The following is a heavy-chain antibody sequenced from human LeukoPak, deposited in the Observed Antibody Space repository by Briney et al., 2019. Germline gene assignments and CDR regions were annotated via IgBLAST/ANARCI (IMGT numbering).Heavy chain of an antibody. Sequence: APVKVSCKVSGYTLSELPIHWVRQAPGKGLQWMGGFDPEEGKTIYEETFQGRVNMTEDTSTDTAYMDLSSLRSDDTAIYYCATARQFSYYGLDVWGQGTTVTVSS. V-gene: IGHV1-24*01. CDR1: GYTLSELP. J-gene: IGHJ6*02. CDR3: ATARQFSYYGLDV. D-gene: IGHD5-24*01. CDR2: FDPEEGKT.